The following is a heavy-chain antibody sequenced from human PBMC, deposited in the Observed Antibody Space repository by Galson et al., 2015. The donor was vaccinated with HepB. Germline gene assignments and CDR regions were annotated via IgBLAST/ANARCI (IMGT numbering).Heavy chain of an antibody. J-gene: IGHJ4*02. D-gene: IGHD1-14*01. CDR2: ITSSSSSI. CDR1: GFNFRTYS. V-gene: IGHV3-48*02. Sequence: SLRLPCAASGFNFRTYSVNWVRQAPGQGLEWVSHITSSSSSIYYADSVKGRFTISRDNAKNSLYLQMNTLRDDDTAVYYCARDRNTGMDYWGQGTLVTVSS. CDR3: ARDRNTGMDY.